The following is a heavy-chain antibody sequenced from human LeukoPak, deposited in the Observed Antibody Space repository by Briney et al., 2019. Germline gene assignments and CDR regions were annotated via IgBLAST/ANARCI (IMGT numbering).Heavy chain of an antibody. CDR2: ISAYNGST. Sequence: GESLKISCKGSGYSFTSYGISRVRQAPGQGLEWMGWISAYNGSTNYAQKLQGRVTMTTDTSTSTAYMELRSLRSDDTAVYYCARVPGFGELTLWFDPWGQGTLVTVSS. CDR3: ARVPGFGELTLWFDP. D-gene: IGHD3-10*01. J-gene: IGHJ5*02. V-gene: IGHV1-18*04. CDR1: GYSFTSYG.